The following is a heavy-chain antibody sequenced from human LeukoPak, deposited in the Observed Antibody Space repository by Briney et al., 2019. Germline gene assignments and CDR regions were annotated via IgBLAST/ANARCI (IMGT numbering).Heavy chain of an antibody. V-gene: IGHV3-64D*09. CDR2: ISSNGGST. CDR1: GFTFSSYA. CDR3: VKDRRDGYNYGSDY. D-gene: IGHD5-24*01. J-gene: IGHJ4*02. Sequence: GGSLRLSCSASGFTFSSYAMHWVRQAPGKGLEYASAISSNGGSTYYADSVKGRFTISRDNSKNTLYLQMSSLRAEDTAVYYCVKDRRDGYNYGSDYWGQGTLVTVSS.